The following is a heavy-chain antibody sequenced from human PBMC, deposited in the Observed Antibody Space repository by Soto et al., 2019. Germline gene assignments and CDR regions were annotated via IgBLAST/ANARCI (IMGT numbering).Heavy chain of an antibody. CDR3: SLQPWAEYGGIFYP. CDR1: GGSISSYY. D-gene: IGHD2-15*01. Sequence: PSETLSLTCTVSGGSISSYYWSWIRQPPGKGLEWIGYIYYSGSTNYNPSLKSRVTISVDTSKNQFSLKLSSVTAADTAVYYCSLQPWAEYGGIFYPWRQGTLVTVSS. J-gene: IGHJ5*02. CDR2: IYYSGST. V-gene: IGHV4-59*01.